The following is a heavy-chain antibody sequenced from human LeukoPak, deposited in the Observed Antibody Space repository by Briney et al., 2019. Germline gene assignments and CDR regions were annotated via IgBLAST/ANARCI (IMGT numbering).Heavy chain of an antibody. Sequence: PSETLSLTCTVSGGSISSSRYYWGWIRQPPGKGLEWIGSIYYSGSTYYNPSLKSRVTISVDTSKNQFSLKLSSVTAADTAVYYCARRKLCSSTSCSPGWADYWGQGTLVTVSS. CDR2: IYYSGST. CDR1: GGSISSSRYY. D-gene: IGHD2-2*01. V-gene: IGHV4-39*01. CDR3: ARRKLCSSTSCSPGWADY. J-gene: IGHJ4*02.